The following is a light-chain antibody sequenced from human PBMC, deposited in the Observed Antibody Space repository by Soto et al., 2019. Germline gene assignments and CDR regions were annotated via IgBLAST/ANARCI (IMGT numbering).Light chain of an antibody. V-gene: IGKV3-20*01. CDR1: QSIFSNY. J-gene: IGKJ1*01. CDR3: QQYGTSPRT. CDR2: GAS. Sequence: EVMLTQSPCTLSLSPGERATLSCRASQSIFSNYLAWYQQKSGQAPRLLIYGASNRATGIPDRFSGSGSGTDFTLTISRLEPEDFAVYYCQQYGTSPRTFGPGTKVEFK.